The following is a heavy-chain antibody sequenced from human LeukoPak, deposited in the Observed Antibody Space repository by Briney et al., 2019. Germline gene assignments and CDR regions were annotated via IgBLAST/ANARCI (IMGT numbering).Heavy chain of an antibody. D-gene: IGHD3-22*01. Sequence: ASVKVSCKASGYTFTGYYMHWVRQAPGQGLEWMGWINPNSGGTNYAQKFQGRVTMTRDTSISTAYMELSRLRSDDTAVYYCAREVDYYDTSDYFPLGYWGQGTLVTVSS. CDR2: INPNSGGT. V-gene: IGHV1-2*02. J-gene: IGHJ4*02. CDR3: AREVDYYDTSDYFPLGY. CDR1: GYTFTGYY.